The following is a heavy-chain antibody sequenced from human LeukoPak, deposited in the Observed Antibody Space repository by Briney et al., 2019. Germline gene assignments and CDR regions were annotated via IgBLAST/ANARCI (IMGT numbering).Heavy chain of an antibody. CDR2: IYYSGAT. CDR3: ARREGYTYYFDY. V-gene: IGHV4-30-4*01. Sequence: SETLSLTCTVSRGSISSGDCNWSWLRQPPGGVLEWIGDIYYSGATYYNPSLKSRVTISVDTSKNQFSLKLSSVTAADTAVYYCARREGYTYYFDYWGQGTLVTVSS. CDR1: RGSISSGDCN. J-gene: IGHJ4*02. D-gene: IGHD5-24*01.